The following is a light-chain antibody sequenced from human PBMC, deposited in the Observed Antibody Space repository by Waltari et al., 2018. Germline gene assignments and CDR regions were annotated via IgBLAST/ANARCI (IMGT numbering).Light chain of an antibody. V-gene: IGKV1-5*03. CDR1: QSISSW. J-gene: IGKJ4*01. CDR3: QQYNSYSPRLT. Sequence: DIQMTQSPSTLSASVGDRVTITYRASQSISSWLAWYQQKPGKALKLLIYKASSLESGVPSRFSGSGSGTEFTLTISSLQPDDFATYYCQQYNSYSPRLTFGGGTKVEIK. CDR2: KAS.